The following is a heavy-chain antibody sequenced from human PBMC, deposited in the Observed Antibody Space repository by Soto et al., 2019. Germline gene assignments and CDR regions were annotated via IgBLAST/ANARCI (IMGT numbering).Heavy chain of an antibody. J-gene: IGHJ5*02. V-gene: IGHV1-2*04. Sequence: QVQLVQSGAEVKKPGASVKVSCKASGYTFSGYYIHWVRQAPGQGLEWMGWINPKRGGTNYAKKFQGWVTMTRDPSTITAYMELSMLISDDTAVYYCARHVVTVSYSFDPWGQGTLVTVSS. CDR3: ARHVVTVSYSFDP. CDR1: GYTFSGYY. D-gene: IGHD2-21*02. CDR2: INPKRGGT.